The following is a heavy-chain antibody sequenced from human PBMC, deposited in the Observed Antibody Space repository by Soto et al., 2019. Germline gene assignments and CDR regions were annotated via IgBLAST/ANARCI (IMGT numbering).Heavy chain of an antibody. Sequence: SETLSLTCTVSGGSISSGGYYWNWIRQHPGKGLEWIGYIYYSGSTNYNPSLKSRVTISVDTSKNQFSLKLSSVTAADTAVYYCARLLYGSGSWFDPWGQGTLVTVSS. CDR2: IYYSGST. V-gene: IGHV4-61*08. CDR3: ARLLYGSGSWFDP. D-gene: IGHD3-10*01. J-gene: IGHJ5*02. CDR1: GGSISSGGYY.